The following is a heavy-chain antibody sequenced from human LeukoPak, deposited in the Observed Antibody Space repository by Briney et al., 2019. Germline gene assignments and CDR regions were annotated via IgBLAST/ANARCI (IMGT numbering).Heavy chain of an antibody. CDR2: INHRGST. CDR3: AANYYGSGSYYRTRYNWFDP. V-gene: IGHV4-34*01. D-gene: IGHD3-10*01. J-gene: IGHJ5*02. Sequence: SETLSLTCAVYGGSFSGYYWSWIRQPPGKGLEWLGEINHRGSTNYNPSLKSRVTISVDTSKNQFSLKLSSVTAADTAVYYCAANYYGSGSYYRTRYNWFDPWGQGTLVTVSS. CDR1: GGSFSGYY.